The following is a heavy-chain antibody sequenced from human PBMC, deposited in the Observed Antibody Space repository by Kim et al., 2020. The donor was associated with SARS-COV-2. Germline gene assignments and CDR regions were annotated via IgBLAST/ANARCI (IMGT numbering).Heavy chain of an antibody. V-gene: IGHV3-23*03. CDR2: IYSGGSST. J-gene: IGHJ6*02. CDR3: AKAIAAAGYYYYGMDV. CDR1: GFTFSSYA. Sequence: LSLTCAASGFTFSSYAMSWVRQAPGKGLEWVSVIYSGGSSTYYADSVKGRFTISRDNSKNTLYLQMNSLRAEDTAVYYCAKAIAAAGYYYYGMDVWGQGTTVTVSS. D-gene: IGHD6-13*01.